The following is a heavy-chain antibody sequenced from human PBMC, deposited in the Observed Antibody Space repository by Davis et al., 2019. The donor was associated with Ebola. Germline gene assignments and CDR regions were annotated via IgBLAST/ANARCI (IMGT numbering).Heavy chain of an antibody. J-gene: IGHJ4*02. CDR1: GDSISSTTFF. D-gene: IGHD4-17*01. CDR2: IYYTGTT. V-gene: IGHV4-39*01. Sequence: PSETLSLTCTVSGDSISSTTFFWGWIRQPPGQGLDWIGSIYYTGTTYYNPSLKGRVTMSVDTSQNQLSLKLTSVAAADTAVYYCARFRGDYGDYGDYWGQGTLVTVSS. CDR3: ARFRGDYGDYGDY.